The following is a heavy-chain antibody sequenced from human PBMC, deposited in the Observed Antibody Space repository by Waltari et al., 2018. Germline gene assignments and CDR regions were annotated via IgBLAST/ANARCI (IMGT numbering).Heavy chain of an antibody. J-gene: IGHJ5*02. CDR3: ARGRTGTTCRDNWFDR. CDR1: GGSFSGYY. D-gene: IGHD1-7*01. CDR2: INPSGNT. V-gene: IGHV4-34*01. Sequence: QVQLQQWGAGLLKPSETLSLTCAVYGGSFSGYYWSWIRQPPGKGLEWIGEINPSGNTNYTPSLKSPVNISVDTSKNQLSLKLSTVTAADTAVYYCARGRTGTTCRDNWFDRWGQGTLVTVSS.